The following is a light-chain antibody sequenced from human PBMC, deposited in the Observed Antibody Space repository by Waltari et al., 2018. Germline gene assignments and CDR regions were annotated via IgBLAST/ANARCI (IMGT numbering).Light chain of an antibody. CDR1: QSVSRF. CDR2: GAS. CDR3: QKYDRLPAT. J-gene: IGKJ1*01. Sequence: ETVLTQSPGTLSLSPGERGTLSCRASQSVSRFLAWYQQKPGQAPRLLIYGASTRATGIPDRFSGSGSGTDFSLTISRLEPEDFAVYYCQKYDRLPATFGQGTKVEIK. V-gene: IGKV3-20*01.